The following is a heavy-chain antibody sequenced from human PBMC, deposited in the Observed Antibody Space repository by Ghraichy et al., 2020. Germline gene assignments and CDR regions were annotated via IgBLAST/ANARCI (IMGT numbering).Heavy chain of an antibody. CDR1: GFTFSSYS. J-gene: IGHJ1*01. D-gene: IGHD2-15*01. Sequence: GGSLRLSCAASGFTFSSYSMNWVRQAPGKGLEWVSSISSSSYIYYADSVKGRFTISRDNAKNSLYLQMNSLRAEDTAVYYCARVRAATGDEYFQHWGQGTLVTVSS. CDR3: ARVRAATGDEYFQH. V-gene: IGHV3-21*01. CDR2: ISSSSYI.